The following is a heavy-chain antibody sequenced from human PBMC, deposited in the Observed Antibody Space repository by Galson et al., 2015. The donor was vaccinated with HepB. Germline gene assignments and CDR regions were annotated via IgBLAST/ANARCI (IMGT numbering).Heavy chain of an antibody. CDR1: GGTFSSYT. D-gene: IGHD2-15*01. V-gene: IGHV1-69*02. CDR2: IIPILGIA. J-gene: IGHJ5*02. CDR3: AREPRMSIVVVVDGPWFDP. Sequence: SVKVSCKASGGTFSSYTISWVRQAPGQGLEWMGRIIPILGIANYAQKFQGRVTITADKSTSTAYMELSSLRSEDTAVYYCAREPRMSIVVVVDGPWFDPWGQGTLVTVSS.